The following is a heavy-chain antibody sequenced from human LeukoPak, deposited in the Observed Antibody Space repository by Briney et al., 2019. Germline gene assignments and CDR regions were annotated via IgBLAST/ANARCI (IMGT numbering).Heavy chain of an antibody. Sequence: SETLSLTCAVYGGSFSGYYWSWIRQPPGNGLEWIGEINHSGSTNYNPSLKSRVTISVDTSKNQFSLKLSSVTAADTAVYYCARFKYIVVVPAGFDYWGQGTLVTVSS. CDR3: ARFKYIVVVPAGFDY. V-gene: IGHV4-34*01. J-gene: IGHJ4*02. CDR1: GGSFSGYY. D-gene: IGHD2-2*01. CDR2: INHSGST.